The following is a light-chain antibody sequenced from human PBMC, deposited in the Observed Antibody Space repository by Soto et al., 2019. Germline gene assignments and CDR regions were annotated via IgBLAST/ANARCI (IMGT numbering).Light chain of an antibody. Sequence: QSALTQPASVSGTPGQSITISCTGSNSDVGLYDFVSWYQHHPGRAPKLIVSEVSHRPSGISNRFSGSKSGNTASLTISGLQSEDEADYYCISYTRFSTLVFGGGTKLTVL. J-gene: IGLJ2*01. V-gene: IGLV2-14*01. CDR3: ISYTRFSTLV. CDR1: NSDVGLYDF. CDR2: EVS.